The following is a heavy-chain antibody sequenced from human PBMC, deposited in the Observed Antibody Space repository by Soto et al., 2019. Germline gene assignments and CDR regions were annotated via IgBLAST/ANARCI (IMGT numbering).Heavy chain of an antibody. D-gene: IGHD3-22*01. J-gene: IGHJ3*02. CDR1: GFTFSSYA. CDR2: ISYDGSNK. Sequence: QVQLVESGGGVVQPGRSLRLSCAASGFTFSSYAMHWVRQAPGKGLEWVAVISYDGSNKYNADSVKGRFTISRDNSKNTLYLQMNSLRAEDTAVYYCARIYDSSGYYYYDAFDIWGQGTMVTVSS. V-gene: IGHV3-30-3*01. CDR3: ARIYDSSGYYYYDAFDI.